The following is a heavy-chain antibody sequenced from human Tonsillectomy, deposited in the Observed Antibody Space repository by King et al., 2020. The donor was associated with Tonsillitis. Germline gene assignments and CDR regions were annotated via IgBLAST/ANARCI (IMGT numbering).Heavy chain of an antibody. Sequence: VQLVESGGDLVKPGGSLRLSCAASGFIFGSYSMNWVRQAPGKGLEWVSSISSSSTYIYYADSVKGRFTISRDNAKSSLFLQMNSLRAEDTAVYYCARDVQIWLEFYGMDVWGQGTTVTVSS. D-gene: IGHD5-18*01. CDR2: ISSSSTYI. V-gene: IGHV3-21*01. CDR3: ARDVQIWLEFYGMDV. J-gene: IGHJ6*02. CDR1: GFIFGSYS.